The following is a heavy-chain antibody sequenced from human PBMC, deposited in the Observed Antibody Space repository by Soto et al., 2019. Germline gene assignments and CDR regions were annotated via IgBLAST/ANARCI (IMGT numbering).Heavy chain of an antibody. Sequence: QLQLQESGPGLVKPSETLSLTCTVSGGSISSSSYYWGWIRQPPGKGLEWIGSIYYSGSTYYNPSLKSRVTISVDTSKNQFSLKLSSVTAADTAVYYCARRIRSVSGKQELVRTIGGPIDYWGQGTLVTVSS. CDR3: ARRIRSVSGKQELVRTIGGPIDY. CDR2: IYYSGST. V-gene: IGHV4-39*01. D-gene: IGHD6-13*01. J-gene: IGHJ4*02. CDR1: GGSISSSSYY.